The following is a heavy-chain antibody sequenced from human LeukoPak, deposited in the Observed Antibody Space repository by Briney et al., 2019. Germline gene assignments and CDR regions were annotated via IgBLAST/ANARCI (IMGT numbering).Heavy chain of an antibody. CDR1: GGSISSGSHY. D-gene: IGHD2-21*02. J-gene: IGHJ4*02. Sequence: SETLSLTCTVSGGSISSGSHYWSWIRQPAGKGLEWIGRIYTSGSTNYNPSLKSRVTVSVDTSKNQFSLKLNSMTAADTAFYYCARGAAAAILFDYWGQGTLVTVSS. V-gene: IGHV4-61*02. CDR3: ARGAAAAILFDY. CDR2: IYTSGST.